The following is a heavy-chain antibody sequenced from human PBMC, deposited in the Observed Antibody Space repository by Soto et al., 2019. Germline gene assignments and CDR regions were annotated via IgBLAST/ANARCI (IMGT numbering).Heavy chain of an antibody. Sequence: TLSLTCAVSCYSISSGYYWGWIRQPPGKGLEWIGSIYHSGSTYYNPSLKSRVTISVDTSKNQFSLKLSSVTAADTAVYYCARRGIQLWAQAFDYWGQGTLVTVSS. CDR2: IYHSGST. CDR3: ARRGIQLWAQAFDY. J-gene: IGHJ4*02. CDR1: CYSISSGYY. V-gene: IGHV4-38-2*01. D-gene: IGHD5-18*01.